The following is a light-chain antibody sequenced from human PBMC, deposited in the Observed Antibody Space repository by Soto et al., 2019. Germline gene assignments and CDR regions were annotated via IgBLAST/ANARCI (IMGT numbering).Light chain of an antibody. J-gene: IGKJ1*01. CDR3: QQCYMGWT. CDR1: QSIGRF. Sequence: DIQTTPSPSTLPASVGAKLPITFRASQSIGRFLAWYQHQPGKAPKLLIYDASTLESGVPSRFSGTGSGTEFTFSITSLQPEDFGTYYCQQCYMGWTFGQGTKVDIK. V-gene: IGKV1-5*01. CDR2: DAS.